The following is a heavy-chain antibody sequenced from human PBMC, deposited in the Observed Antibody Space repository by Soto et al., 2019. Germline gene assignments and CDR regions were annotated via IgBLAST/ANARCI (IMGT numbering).Heavy chain of an antibody. V-gene: IGHV3-23*01. CDR3: AKDSISDRETFNFDS. Sequence: PGGSLRLSCAASGFSFSNYAMNWVRQAPGKGLEWVSGISGGGGTYYADSVKGRFIISRDNSKNTVYPQMNSLRAEDTAFYYCAKDSISDRETFNFDSWGQGTLVTVSS. J-gene: IGHJ4*02. D-gene: IGHD1-26*01. CDR1: GFSFSNYA. CDR2: ISGGGGT.